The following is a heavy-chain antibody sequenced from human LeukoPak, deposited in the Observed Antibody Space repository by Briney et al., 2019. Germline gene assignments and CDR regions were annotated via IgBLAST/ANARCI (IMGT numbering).Heavy chain of an antibody. CDR3: AKDHTYYYGSGPPRGPFDI. CDR1: GFTFSSYS. Sequence: GGSLRLSCAASGFTFSSYSMNWVRQAPGKGLEWVSSISSSSSYIYYADSVKGRFTISRDNAKNSLYLQMNSLRAEDTALYYCAKDHTYYYGSGPPRGPFDIWGQGTMVTVSS. J-gene: IGHJ3*02. D-gene: IGHD3-10*01. V-gene: IGHV3-21*04. CDR2: ISSSSSYI.